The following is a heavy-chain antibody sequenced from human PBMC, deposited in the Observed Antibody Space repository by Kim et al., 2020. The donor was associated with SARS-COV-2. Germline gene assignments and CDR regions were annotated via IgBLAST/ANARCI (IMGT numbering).Heavy chain of an antibody. CDR1: GFTFSSYG. CDR2: IWYDGSNK. CDR3: ARDAQAYGSGSAGGMDV. J-gene: IGHJ6*02. D-gene: IGHD3-10*01. V-gene: IGHV3-33*01. Sequence: GGSLRLSCAASGFTFSSYGMHWVRQAPGKGLEWVAVIWYDGSNKYYADSVKGRFTISRDNSKNTLYLQMNSLRAEDTAVYYCARDAQAYGSGSAGGMDVWGQGTTVTVSS.